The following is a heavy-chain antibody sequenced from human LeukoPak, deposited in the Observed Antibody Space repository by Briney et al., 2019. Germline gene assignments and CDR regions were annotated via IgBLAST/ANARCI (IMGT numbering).Heavy chain of an antibody. CDR1: GGSISSYY. CDR2: IYTSGST. CDR3: ARGVRGSSWSLYYFDY. D-gene: IGHD6-13*01. Sequence: SETLSLTCTVSGGSISSYYWSWIRQPAGKGLEWIGRIYTSGSTNYNPSLKSRVTMSVDTSKNQFSLKLSSVTAADTAVYYCARGVRGSSWSLYYFDYWGQGTLVTVSS. V-gene: IGHV4-4*07. J-gene: IGHJ4*02.